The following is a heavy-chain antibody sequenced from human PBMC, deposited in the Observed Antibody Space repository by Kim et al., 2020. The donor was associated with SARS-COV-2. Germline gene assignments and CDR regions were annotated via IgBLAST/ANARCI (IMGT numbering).Heavy chain of an antibody. Sequence: ASVKVSCKASGYTFTGYYMHWVRQAPGQGLEWMGWINPNSGGTNYAQKFQGRVTMTRDTSISTAYMELSRLRSDDTAVYYCARDLGFLWFGSDPNEGGNGMDVWGQGTTVTVSS. V-gene: IGHV1-2*02. CDR3: ARDLGFLWFGSDPNEGGNGMDV. J-gene: IGHJ6*02. D-gene: IGHD3-10*01. CDR1: GYTFTGYY. CDR2: INPNSGGT.